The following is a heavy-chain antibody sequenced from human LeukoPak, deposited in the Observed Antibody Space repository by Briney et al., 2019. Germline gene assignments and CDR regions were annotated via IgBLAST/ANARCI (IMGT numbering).Heavy chain of an antibody. CDR3: ARVAGRGLVDY. J-gene: IGHJ4*02. CDR2: ICYSGGT. CDR1: GGSISSYY. V-gene: IGHV4-59*01. Sequence: SETLSLTCTVSGGSISSYYWSWIRQPPGKGLEWIGYICYSGGTNYNPSLKSRVTISVDTSKNQFSLKLSSVTAADTAVYYCARVAGRGLVDYWGQGTLVTVSS. D-gene: IGHD6-19*01.